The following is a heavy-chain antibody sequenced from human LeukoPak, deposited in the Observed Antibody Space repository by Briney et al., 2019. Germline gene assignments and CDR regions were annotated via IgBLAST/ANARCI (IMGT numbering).Heavy chain of an antibody. CDR1: GYTFTGYY. J-gene: IGHJ5*02. CDR2: INPNSGGT. Sequence: ASVKVSCKASGYTFTGYYIHWVRQAPGQGLEWVGWINPNSGGTDYAQKFQGRVTMTRDTSISTAYMELSRLRSDDTALYYCVRADPIVVRGATYNWFDPWGQGTLVTVSS. V-gene: IGHV1-2*02. CDR3: VRADPIVVRGATYNWFDP. D-gene: IGHD2-15*01.